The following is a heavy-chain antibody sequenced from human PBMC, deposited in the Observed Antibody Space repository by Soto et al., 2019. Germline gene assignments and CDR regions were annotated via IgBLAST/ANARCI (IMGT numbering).Heavy chain of an antibody. Sequence: ASVKVSCKASGDTFIKYDINWVRQATGQGLEWMGWMNPSNGNAGYAQNFRGRVTMTSHTSITTAYMELSGLRYEDTAVYYCARRKERSGPNYFDVWGQGTLVTVSS. CDR2: MNPSNGNA. D-gene: IGHD6-25*01. V-gene: IGHV1-8*01. J-gene: IGHJ4*02. CDR3: ARRKERSGPNYFDV. CDR1: GDTFIKYD.